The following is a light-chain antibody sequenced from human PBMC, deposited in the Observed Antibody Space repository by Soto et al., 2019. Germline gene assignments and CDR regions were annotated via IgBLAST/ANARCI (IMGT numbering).Light chain of an antibody. CDR1: QDISSW. CDR2: AAY. Sequence: DLQITQFASSVSAAVRDVVSSAVRASQDISSWFAWYQQKPGKATKLLIYAAYSLQSGVPSRFSASGSGTDFTLTISSLQQEDWATYYGQQANSFPLTCGQGTKVDIK. J-gene: IGKJ4*01. V-gene: IGKV1-12*01. CDR3: QQANSFPLT.